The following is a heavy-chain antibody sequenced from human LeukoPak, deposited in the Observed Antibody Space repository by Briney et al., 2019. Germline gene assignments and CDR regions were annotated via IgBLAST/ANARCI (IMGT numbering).Heavy chain of an antibody. Sequence: SETLSLTCTVSGGSISNYYWSWIRQPAGKGLEWIGRIYPRGSTTYSSSLKSRVTMSADTSKNHFSLNLTSLTAADTAVYYGARGRYCTATTCDAVGDAFDIWGQGTMVTVSS. CDR2: IYPRGST. D-gene: IGHD2-2*01. CDR1: GGSISNYY. J-gene: IGHJ3*02. V-gene: IGHV4-4*07. CDR3: ARGRYCTATTCDAVGDAFDI.